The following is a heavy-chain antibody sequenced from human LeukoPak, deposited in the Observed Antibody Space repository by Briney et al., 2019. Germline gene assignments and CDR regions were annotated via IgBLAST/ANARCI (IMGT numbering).Heavy chain of an antibody. V-gene: IGHV4-34*01. D-gene: IGHD3-10*01. CDR1: NGSFTGYY. CDR3: ARGGIMVRVSINFLFYYGLDL. Sequence: SETLSLTCDVSNGSFTGYYWTWIRQPPGRGLEWIEEINHSGITNYNPSLKSRISISLDRSKNQFSLNLSAVTAADTAVYYCARGGIMVRVSINFLFYYGLDLWGQGTPVTVSS. CDR2: INHSGIT. J-gene: IGHJ6*02.